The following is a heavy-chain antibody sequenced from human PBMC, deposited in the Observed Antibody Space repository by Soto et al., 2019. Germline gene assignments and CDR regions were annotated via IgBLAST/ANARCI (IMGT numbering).Heavy chain of an antibody. D-gene: IGHD6-19*01. CDR2: IWYDGSNK. Sequence: GGSLRLSCAASGFTFSSYGMHWVRQAPGKGLEWVAVIWYDGSNKYYADSVKGRFTISRDNSKNTLYLQMNSLRAEDTAVYYCASLYSSGWYQQREQRGSYYYGMDVWGQGTTVTVSS. CDR3: ASLYSSGWYQQREQRGSYYYGMDV. V-gene: IGHV3-33*01. J-gene: IGHJ6*02. CDR1: GFTFSSYG.